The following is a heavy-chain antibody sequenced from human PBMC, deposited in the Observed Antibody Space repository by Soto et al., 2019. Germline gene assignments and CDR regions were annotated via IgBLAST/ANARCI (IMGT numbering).Heavy chain of an antibody. D-gene: IGHD1-20*01. Sequence: EVQLLESGGGLVQPGGSLRLSCAASGFTFSSYAMSWVRQAPGKGLEWVSAISGSGGSTYYADSVKGRFTISRDNSKNTLYLQMNSLRAEDTAVYWCAKVTGYNWNYYYMDVWGKGTTVTVSS. V-gene: IGHV3-23*01. J-gene: IGHJ6*03. CDR1: GFTFSSYA. CDR2: ISGSGGST. CDR3: AKVTGYNWNYYYMDV.